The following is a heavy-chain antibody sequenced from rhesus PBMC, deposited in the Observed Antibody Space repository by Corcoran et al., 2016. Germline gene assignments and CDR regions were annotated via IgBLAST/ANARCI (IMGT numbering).Heavy chain of an antibody. J-gene: IGHJ6*01. CDR3: VRAGAGLDS. V-gene: IGHV3S18*01. CDR2: ISYEGGST. Sequence: VQLVESGGGLAEPGRSLRLPCAASGSTFNDYNIYWFRQAPGKGLGWVSVISYEGGSTYYVGAVRGRFTISRENAKNTLYLQMDSLKNEDTAVYYCVRAGAGLDSWGQGVVVTVSS. CDR1: GSTFNDYN.